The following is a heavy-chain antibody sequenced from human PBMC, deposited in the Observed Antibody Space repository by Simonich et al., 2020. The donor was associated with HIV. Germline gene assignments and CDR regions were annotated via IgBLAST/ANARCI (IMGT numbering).Heavy chain of an antibody. Sequence: VQLHQWGAGLLKPSETLSLTCAVYGGSFRGYYWSWIRQPPGTGLGWIGEFNPSGGTNYNPSLKSRVPISLDTSKSQFSLKLNSVTAADTAVYDCARDRVLPAAADPDAFDIWGQGTMVTVSS. CDR1: GGSFRGYY. CDR2: FNPSGGT. CDR3: ARDRVLPAAADPDAFDI. J-gene: IGHJ3*02. D-gene: IGHD2-2*01. V-gene: IGHV4-34*01.